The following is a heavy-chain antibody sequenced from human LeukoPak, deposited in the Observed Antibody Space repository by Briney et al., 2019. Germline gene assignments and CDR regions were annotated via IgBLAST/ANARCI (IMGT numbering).Heavy chain of an antibody. V-gene: IGHV3-23*01. CDR3: ASRSSWMAHFDY. J-gene: IGHJ4*02. CDR2: ISGSGGST. CDR1: GFTFSSYA. Sequence: GGSLRLSCAASGFTFSSYAMRWVRQAPGKGLEWVSAISGSGGSTYYADSVKGRFTISRDNSKNTLYLQMNSLRAEDTAVYYCASRSSWMAHFDYWGQGTLVTVSS. D-gene: IGHD6-13*01.